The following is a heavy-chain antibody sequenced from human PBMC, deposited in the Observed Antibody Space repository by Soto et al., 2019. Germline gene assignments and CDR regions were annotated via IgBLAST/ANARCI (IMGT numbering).Heavy chain of an antibody. V-gene: IGHV4-39*01. CDR1: AGSISSSSYY. D-gene: IGHD3-3*01. J-gene: IGHJ4*02. CDR2: IYYSGST. CDR3: ARVDFGSGYYLDY. Sequence: QLQLQESGPGLVKPSETLSLTCTVSAGSISSSSYYWGWIRQPPGKGLQWIGSIYYSGSTYYSPSLKTRVTISVDTSKNQFTLKLSSVTAADTAVYYCARVDFGSGYYLDYWGQGTLVTVSS.